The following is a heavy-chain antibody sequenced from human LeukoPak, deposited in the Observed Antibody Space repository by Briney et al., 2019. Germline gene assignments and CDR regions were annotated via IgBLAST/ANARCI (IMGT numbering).Heavy chain of an antibody. Sequence: SQTLSLTCTVSGGSIGSGGYYWSWICQHPGKGLEWIGYIYYSGSTNYNPSLKSRVTISVDTSKNQFSLKLSSVTAADTAVYYCASLSTGENNWFDPWGQGTLVTVSS. J-gene: IGHJ5*02. CDR3: ASLSTGENNWFDP. V-gene: IGHV4-61*08. CDR2: IYYSGST. D-gene: IGHD7-27*01. CDR1: GGSIGSGGYY.